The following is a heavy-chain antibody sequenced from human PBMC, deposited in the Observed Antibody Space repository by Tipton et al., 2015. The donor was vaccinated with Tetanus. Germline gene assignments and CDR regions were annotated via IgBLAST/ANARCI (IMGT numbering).Heavy chain of an antibody. Sequence: SLRLSCVASGLPFSDFAMTWVRQAPGKGLDWVSTISVSGTTYNADSVKGRFTISRDNSLNTLYLQMNSLRAEDTAIYYCAKAFVYYNGMDVWGQGTTVIVSS. V-gene: IGHV3-23*01. CDR3: AKAFVYYNGMDV. CDR2: ISVSGTT. J-gene: IGHJ6*02. CDR1: GLPFSDFA. D-gene: IGHD3-10*01.